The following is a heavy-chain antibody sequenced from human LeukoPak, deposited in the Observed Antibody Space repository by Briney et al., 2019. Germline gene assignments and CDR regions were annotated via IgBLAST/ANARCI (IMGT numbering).Heavy chain of an antibody. CDR3: AKNSVVVVIPYDAFDI. J-gene: IGHJ3*02. D-gene: IGHD3-22*01. CDR2: ISSSGSTI. Sequence: PGGSLRLSCAASGFTFSSYEMNWVRQAPGKGLEWVSYISSSGSTIYYADSVKGRFTISRDNSKNTLYLQMNSLRAEDTAVYYCAKNSVVVVIPYDAFDIWGQGTMVTVSS. CDR1: GFTFSSYE. V-gene: IGHV3-48*03.